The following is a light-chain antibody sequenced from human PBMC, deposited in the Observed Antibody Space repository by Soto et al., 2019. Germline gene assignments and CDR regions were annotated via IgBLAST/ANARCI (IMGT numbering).Light chain of an antibody. CDR1: QSISNY. V-gene: IGKV1-39*01. CDR2: DAS. J-gene: IGKJ1*01. Sequence: IQMTQSPSSLSASVWDRVTITCRASQSISNYLNWYQQKPGKAPKVLIYDASSLQGGVPSRFSGSGSGTDFTLTISSLQPEDFATYYCQQSYTTPPWKFGQGTKVDIK. CDR3: QQSYTTPPWK.